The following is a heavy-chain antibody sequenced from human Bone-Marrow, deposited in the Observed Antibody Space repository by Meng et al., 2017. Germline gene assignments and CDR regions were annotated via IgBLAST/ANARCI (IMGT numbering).Heavy chain of an antibody. Sequence: SVKVSCKALGGIFSNYVIGWVRQAPGQGLEWMGGIIPIFGTANYAQKFQGRVTITTDESTSTAYMELSSLRSEDTAVYYCASQENWGYLKGWGQGTLVTVSS. J-gene: IGHJ4*02. V-gene: IGHV1-69*05. CDR2: IIPIFGTA. CDR3: ASQENWGYLKG. D-gene: IGHD7-27*01. CDR1: GGIFSNYV.